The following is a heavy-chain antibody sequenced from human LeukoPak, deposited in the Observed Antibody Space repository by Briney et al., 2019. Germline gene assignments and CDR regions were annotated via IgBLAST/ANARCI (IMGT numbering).Heavy chain of an antibody. D-gene: IGHD3-9*01. CDR1: GFTFSSYG. CDR3: AKDRPNDWLSMY. J-gene: IGHJ4*02. V-gene: IGHV3-30*18. Sequence: GRSLRLSCAASGFTFSSYGMHLVRQAPGKGLEWGAVISYDGSSKYYADSVKGRFTISRDNSKNTLYLQMSSLRAEDTAVYYCAKDRPNDWLSMYWGQGTLVTVSS. CDR2: ISYDGSSK.